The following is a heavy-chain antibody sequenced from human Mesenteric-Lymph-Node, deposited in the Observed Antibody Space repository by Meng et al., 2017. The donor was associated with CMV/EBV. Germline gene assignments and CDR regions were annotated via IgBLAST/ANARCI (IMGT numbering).Heavy chain of an antibody. CDR2: ISDDGSNK. J-gene: IGHJ4*02. CDR1: GFTFSSYG. D-gene: IGHD1-26*01. V-gene: IGHV3-30*03. CDR3: AAGKSFGDY. Sequence: RRSAAASGFTFSSYGMHWVRQAPGKGLEWVALISDDGSNKYYADSVKGRFTISRDNSKSTLSLQMNSLRADDTAVYFCAAGKSFGDYWGQGTLVTVSS.